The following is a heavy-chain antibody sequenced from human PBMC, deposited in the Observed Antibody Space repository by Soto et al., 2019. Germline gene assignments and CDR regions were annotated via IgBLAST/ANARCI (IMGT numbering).Heavy chain of an antibody. CDR3: TKSYSSSWYYYYYYYMDV. J-gene: IGHJ6*03. V-gene: IGHV3-15*01. CDR2: IKSKTDGGTT. CDR1: GFTFSNAW. D-gene: IGHD6-13*01. Sequence: VGSLRLSCAASGFTFSNAWMSRVRQAPGKGLEWVGRIKSKTDGGTTDYAAPVKGGFTISRDDSKNTLYLQMNSLKTEDTAVYYCTKSYSSSWYYYYYYYMDVWGKGITVTVSS.